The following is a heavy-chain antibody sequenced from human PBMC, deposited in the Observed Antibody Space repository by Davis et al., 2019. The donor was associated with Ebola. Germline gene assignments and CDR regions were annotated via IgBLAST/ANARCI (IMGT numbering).Heavy chain of an antibody. V-gene: IGHV5-51*01. CDR3: ARQGGGSGRLTSFDH. CDR1: GYSFTNYW. J-gene: IGHJ4*02. D-gene: IGHD1-26*01. CDR2: IYSGDSDT. Sequence: GESLKISCKGSGYSFTNYWIAWVRQMPGKGPEWMGVIYSGDSDTRYSPSFEGQVTISVDKSISTAYLQWSSLKASDTAIYYCARQGGGSGRLTSFDHWGQGTPVTVSS.